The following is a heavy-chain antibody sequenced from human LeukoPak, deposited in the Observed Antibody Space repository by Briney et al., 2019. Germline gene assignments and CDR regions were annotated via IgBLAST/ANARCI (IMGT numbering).Heavy chain of an antibody. J-gene: IGHJ6*02. CDR3: EKTNSSGRYYGMDV. Sequence: SETLSLTCTVSGRSISSYYWSWIRQPPGKGLEWIGYIYYSGSTNYNPSLKSRDTISVDTYKNQFPLKLSSVTAAAAAVYYCEKTNSSGRYYGMDVWGQGTPVTVSS. CDR2: IYYSGST. CDR1: GRSISSYY. D-gene: IGHD6-19*01. V-gene: IGHV4-59*01.